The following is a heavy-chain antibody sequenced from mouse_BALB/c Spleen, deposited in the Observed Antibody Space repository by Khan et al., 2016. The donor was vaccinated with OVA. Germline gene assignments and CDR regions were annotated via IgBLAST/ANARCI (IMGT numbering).Heavy chain of an antibody. CDR3: ARGGYGWFSY. CDR1: GYTFTSYD. Sequence: QVQLQQPGAELVKPGASVKLSCKASGYTFTSYDMNWVRQRPEQGLEWIGWIFPGDGGTKYNEKFKGKATLTTDKSSSTAYMQLSRLKFEDSAVXFCARGGYGWFSYWGQGTLVTVSA. CDR2: IFPGDGGT. V-gene: IGHV1-85*01. J-gene: IGHJ3*01. D-gene: IGHD2-14*01.